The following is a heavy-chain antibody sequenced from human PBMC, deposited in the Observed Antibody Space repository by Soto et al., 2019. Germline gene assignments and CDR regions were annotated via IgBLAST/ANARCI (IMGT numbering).Heavy chain of an antibody. CDR3: ERAPDGSGPVNWFDP. CDR1: GGTFSSYT. CDR2: IIPILGIA. V-gene: IGHV1-69*02. D-gene: IGHD3-10*01. J-gene: IGHJ5*02. Sequence: GASVKVSCKASGGTFSSYTISWVRQAPGQGLEWMGRIIPILGIANYAQKFQGRVTITADKSTSTAYMELSSLRSEDTAVYYCERAPDGSGPVNWFDPWGQGTRVNVSS.